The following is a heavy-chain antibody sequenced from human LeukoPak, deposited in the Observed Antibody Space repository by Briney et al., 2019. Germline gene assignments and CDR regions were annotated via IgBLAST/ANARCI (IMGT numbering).Heavy chain of an antibody. CDR3: ARDRDSSGYFDAFDI. J-gene: IGHJ3*02. Sequence: SVKVSCKASGGTFSSYAISWVRQAPGQGLEWMGRIIPILGIANYAQKFQGRVTITADKSTSTAYMELSSLRSENTAVYYCARDRDSSGYFDAFDIWGQGTMVTVSS. V-gene: IGHV1-69*04. CDR2: IIPILGIA. D-gene: IGHD3-22*01. CDR1: GGTFSSYA.